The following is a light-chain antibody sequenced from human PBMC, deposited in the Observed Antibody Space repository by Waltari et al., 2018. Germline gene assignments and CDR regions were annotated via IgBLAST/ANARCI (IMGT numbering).Light chain of an antibody. CDR2: EAT. J-gene: IGKJ4*01. CDR3: LQHDTFPLT. CDR1: RDIDDD. Sequence: ETTLTQSPAFVSATPGDKVTVSCKASRDIDDDINWYQKKQVEAGLFISEEATTLVPGTSPRFSGSGYGTHFTLTINDIESDDAAYYFCLQHDTFPLTFGGGTKVEI. V-gene: IGKV5-2*01.